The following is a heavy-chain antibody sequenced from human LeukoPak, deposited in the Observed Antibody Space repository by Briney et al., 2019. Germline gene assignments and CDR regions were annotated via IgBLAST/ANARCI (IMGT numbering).Heavy chain of an antibody. CDR2: IYSGGST. Sequence: GGSLRLSCAASGFTVSSNYMSWVRQAPGKGLEGVSVIYSGGSTYYADSVKGRFTISRDNSKNTLYLQMNSLRAEDTAVYYCARPILPRDYYYYGMDVWGQGTTVTVSS. CDR3: ARPILPRDYYYYGMDV. J-gene: IGHJ6*02. CDR1: GFTVSSNY. D-gene: IGHD2-15*01. V-gene: IGHV3-66*04.